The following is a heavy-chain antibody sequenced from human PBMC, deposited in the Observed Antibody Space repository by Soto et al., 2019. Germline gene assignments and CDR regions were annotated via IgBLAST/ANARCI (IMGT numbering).Heavy chain of an antibody. Sequence: ASVKVSCKASGYTFTSYYMHWVRQAPGQGLEWMGIINPSGGSTSYAQKFQGRVTMTRDTSTSTVYMELSSLRSEDTAVYYCALVVPAAHDAFDIWGQGTMVTVSS. J-gene: IGHJ3*02. CDR3: ALVVPAAHDAFDI. CDR1: GYTFTSYY. D-gene: IGHD2-2*01. V-gene: IGHV1-46*01. CDR2: INPSGGST.